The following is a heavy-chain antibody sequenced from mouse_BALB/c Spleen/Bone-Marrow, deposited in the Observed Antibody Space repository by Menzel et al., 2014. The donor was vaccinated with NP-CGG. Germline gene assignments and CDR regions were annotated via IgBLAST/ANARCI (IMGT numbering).Heavy chain of an antibody. CDR3: ARDDYYAMDY. CDR1: GFTFTDYY. V-gene: IGHV7-3*02. Sequence: DVHLVESGGGLVQPGGSLRLSCATSGFTFTDYYMSWVCQPPGKALEWLGFIRNKANGYTTEYSASVKGRFTISRDNSQSILYLQMYTLRAEDSATYYCARDDYYAMDYWGQGTSVTVSS. J-gene: IGHJ4*01. CDR2: IRNKANGYTT.